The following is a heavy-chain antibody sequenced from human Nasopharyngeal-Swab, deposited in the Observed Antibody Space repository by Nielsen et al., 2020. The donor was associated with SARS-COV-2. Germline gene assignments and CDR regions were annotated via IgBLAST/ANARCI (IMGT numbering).Heavy chain of an antibody. D-gene: IGHD3-10*01. J-gene: IGHJ4*02. CDR2: FNRTGGAT. CDR1: GYIFSSYH. CDR3: VREFHGGCFDY. V-gene: IGHV1-46*01. Sequence: ASVKVSCKASGYIFSSYHIHWVRQAPGQGLEWLGVFNRTGGATYAQKFRGRVTMTRDTSARTAYMDLTNLRSEDTAVYYCVREFHGGCFDYWGQGTLITVSS.